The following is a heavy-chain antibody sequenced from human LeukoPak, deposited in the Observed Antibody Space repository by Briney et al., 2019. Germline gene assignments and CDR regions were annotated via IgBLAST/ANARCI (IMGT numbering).Heavy chain of an antibody. CDR2: IIPILGIA. CDR3: ASLEMATIGGRDY. D-gene: IGHD5-24*01. CDR1: GGTFSSYA. Sequence: SVKVSCKASGGTFSSYAISWVRQAPGQGLEWMGRIIPILGIANYAQKFQGRVTITADKSTSTAYMELSSLRSEDTAVYYCASLEMATIGGRDYWGQGTLVTVSS. V-gene: IGHV1-69*04. J-gene: IGHJ4*02.